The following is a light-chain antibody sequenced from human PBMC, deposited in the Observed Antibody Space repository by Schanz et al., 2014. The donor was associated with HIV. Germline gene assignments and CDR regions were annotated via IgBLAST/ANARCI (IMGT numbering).Light chain of an antibody. CDR2: DAS. CDR1: QSVSTK. CDR3: QQYKDWPPLT. Sequence: PGERATLSCRASQSVSTKLAWYQQKPGQPPRLLIYDASTRASATPARFSGSGSGTEFTLTISSLQSEDFAVYYCQQYKDWPPLTFGGGSKVEIK. V-gene: IGKV3-15*01. J-gene: IGKJ4*01.